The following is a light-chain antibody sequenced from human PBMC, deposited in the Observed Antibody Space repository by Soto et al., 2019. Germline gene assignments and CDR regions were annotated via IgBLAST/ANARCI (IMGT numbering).Light chain of an antibody. J-gene: IGKJ1*01. CDR3: LQYSKFSWT. V-gene: IGKV1-6*01. CDR1: QDIRNT. CDR2: AAS. Sequence: AIQMTQSPSSLSASVGDRVAISCRASQDIRNTLAWYQQKPGEAPKLLIFAASNLQSGVPSRFSGSGSVTDFTLAITGLQPEDFATYYCLQYSKFSWTVGQGPKVDIK.